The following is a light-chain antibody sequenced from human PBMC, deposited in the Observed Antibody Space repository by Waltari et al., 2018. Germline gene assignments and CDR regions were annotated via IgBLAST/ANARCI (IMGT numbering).Light chain of an antibody. CDR2: RNN. J-gene: IGLJ3*02. Sequence: QSVLTQPPSASATPGQRFPISCSGRRSNIRSTYVYLYPQLPGTAPKLPIYRNNKRPSGVPDRFSGSKSGTSASLAISGLRSEDEADYYCAAWDDSLSVGLFGGGTKLTVL. CDR1: RSNIRSTY. CDR3: AAWDDSLSVGL. V-gene: IGLV1-47*01.